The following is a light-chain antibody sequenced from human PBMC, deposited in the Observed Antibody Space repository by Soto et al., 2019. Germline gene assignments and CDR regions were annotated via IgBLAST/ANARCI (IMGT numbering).Light chain of an antibody. J-gene: IGKJ1*01. V-gene: IGKV3-15*01. CDR1: QSVSSN. CDR3: QQYNNWSPWT. CDR2: GAS. Sequence: EIVMTQSPATLSVSPEERATLSCWASQSVSSNLAWYQQKPGQAPRLLIYGASTRATGIPARFSGSGSGTEFTLTISSLQSEDFAVYYCQQYNNWSPWTFGQGTKVDIK.